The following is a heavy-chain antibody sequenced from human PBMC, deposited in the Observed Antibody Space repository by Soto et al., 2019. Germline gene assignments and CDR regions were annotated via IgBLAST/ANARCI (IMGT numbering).Heavy chain of an antibody. J-gene: IGHJ4*02. V-gene: IGHV3-33*01. D-gene: IGHD3-9*01. CDR2: TWYDERTQ. Sequence: QAQLVESGGGVVPPGTSLRLSCAASGFTFSNHAMHWVRQAPGKGLEWVAMTWYDERTQYYADSVKGRFTVSRDNSKSTLYLQMNTLRADDTAVYYCARDPLTYYDTLAYFDYCGQGTLVTVSS. CDR3: ARDPLTYYDTLAYFDY. CDR1: GFTFSNHA.